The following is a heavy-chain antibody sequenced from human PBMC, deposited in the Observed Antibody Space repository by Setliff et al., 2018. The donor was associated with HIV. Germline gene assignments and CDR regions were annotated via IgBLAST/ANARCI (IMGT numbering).Heavy chain of an antibody. V-gene: IGHV4-39*01. Sequence: KTSETLSLTCIVSGVSTISSSSSYYWGWIRQPPGKGLEWIANIHSPGTVYYNPSLRSRVTISVNTSQSRFSLELTSVTAADTAVYYCARPSFGIGGGANFDSWGQGTLVTVSS. CDR1: GVSTISSSSSYY. D-gene: IGHD3-3*01. J-gene: IGHJ4*02. CDR2: IHSPGTV. CDR3: ARPSFGIGGGANFDS.